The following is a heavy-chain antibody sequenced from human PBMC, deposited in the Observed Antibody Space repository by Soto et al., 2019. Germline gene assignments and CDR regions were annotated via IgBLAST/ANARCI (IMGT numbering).Heavy chain of an antibody. D-gene: IGHD1-26*01. CDR1: GFTFNSYG. J-gene: IGHJ6*02. Sequence: CCAASGFTFNSYGMHWVRQGPGNGLEWVAFISYDSTKTYYADSVKGRFTISRDNSNSALYVQMNSLTGEDTAVYYCARTRSAWSDFHYYSLDVWGQGTTVTVS. CDR2: ISYDSTKT. CDR3: ARTRSAWSDFHYYSLDV. V-gene: IGHV3-30*03.